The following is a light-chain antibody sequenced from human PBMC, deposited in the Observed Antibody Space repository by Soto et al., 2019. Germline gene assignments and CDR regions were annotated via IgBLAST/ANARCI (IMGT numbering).Light chain of an antibody. CDR1: QSVASNY. Sequence: EIVLTQSPGTQSLSPGERATLSCRASQSVASNYLAWYQQKPGQAPRLLIYGASSRATGIPDRFSGSGSGTDFTLTISRLEPEDFAVYYCQQYGSSPNTFGQGTKLEIK. J-gene: IGKJ2*01. V-gene: IGKV3-20*01. CDR2: GAS. CDR3: QQYGSSPNT.